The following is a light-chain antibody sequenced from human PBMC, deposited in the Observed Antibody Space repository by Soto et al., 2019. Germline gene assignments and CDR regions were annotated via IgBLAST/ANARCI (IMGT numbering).Light chain of an antibody. CDR2: EVN. J-gene: IGLJ1*01. Sequence: QSVLTQPASVSGSPGQSITISCTGTSSNVGSYKLVSWYQQHPGKAPKLMNFEVNKRPSGVSNRFSGSKSGNTASLTISGLKVEDEADYYCCSSGGSPTYVFGTGTKVTVL. CDR3: CSSGGSPTYV. V-gene: IGLV2-23*02. CDR1: SSNVGSYKL.